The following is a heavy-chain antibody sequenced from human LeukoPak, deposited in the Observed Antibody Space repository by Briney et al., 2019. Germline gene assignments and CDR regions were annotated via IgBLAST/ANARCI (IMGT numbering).Heavy chain of an antibody. D-gene: IGHD6-19*01. CDR2: ISYDGSNK. V-gene: IGHV3-30*03. Sequence: GGSLRLSCAASGFTFSSYGMHWVRQAPGKGLEWVAVISYDGSNKYYADSVKGRFTISRDNSKNTLYLQMNSLRAEDTAVYYCAREPLTGWAFDIWGQGTMVTVSS. CDR3: AREPLTGWAFDI. J-gene: IGHJ3*02. CDR1: GFTFSSYG.